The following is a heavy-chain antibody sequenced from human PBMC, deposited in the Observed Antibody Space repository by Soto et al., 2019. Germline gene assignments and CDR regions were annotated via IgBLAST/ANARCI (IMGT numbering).Heavy chain of an antibody. CDR1: GGSISNSNW. J-gene: IGHJ4*01. Sequence: SETLSLTCAVSGGSISNSNWWCWVRQPPGEGLEWIGEIYHSGSTNYNPSLKSRVAISVDKSKNQSSLKLSSMTAADTDVYYCARSRRDYDFWRGLRSTKHGICYCDYWGHGTLVTVSS. CDR2: IYHSGST. V-gene: IGHV4-4*02. D-gene: IGHD3-3*01. CDR3: ARSRRDYDFWRGLRSTKHGICYCDY.